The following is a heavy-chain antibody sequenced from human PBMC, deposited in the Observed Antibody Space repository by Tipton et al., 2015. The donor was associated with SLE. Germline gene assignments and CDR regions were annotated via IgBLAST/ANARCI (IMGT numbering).Heavy chain of an antibody. J-gene: IGHJ4*02. V-gene: IGHV4-59*05. Sequence: LRLSCTVSGGSVSSQYWSWIRQPPGKGLEWIGSIYYSGSTYYNPSLKSRVTISVDTSKNQFSLKLSSVTAADTAVYYCARQLRFLEWLSHTFDYWGQGTLVTVSS. CDR1: GGSVSSQY. CDR3: ARQLRFLEWLSHTFDY. CDR2: IYYSGST. D-gene: IGHD3-3*01.